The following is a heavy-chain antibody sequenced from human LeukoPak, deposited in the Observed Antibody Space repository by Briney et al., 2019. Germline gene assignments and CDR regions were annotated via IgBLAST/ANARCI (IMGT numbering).Heavy chain of an antibody. Sequence: GASVKVSCKASGYTFTSYYMHWVRQAPGQGLEWMGIINPSGGSTSYAQKFQGRVTMTRDMSTSTVYMELSSLRSEDTAVYYCAREALVATPKQGGSGSYGGDWGQGTLVTVSS. CDR1: GYTFTSYY. J-gene: IGHJ4*02. V-gene: IGHV1-46*01. CDR2: INPSGGST. D-gene: IGHD3-10*01. CDR3: AREALVATPKQGGSGSYGGD.